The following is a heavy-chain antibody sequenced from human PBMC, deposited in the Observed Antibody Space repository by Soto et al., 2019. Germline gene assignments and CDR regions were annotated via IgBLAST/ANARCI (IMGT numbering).Heavy chain of an antibody. V-gene: IGHV1-18*01. J-gene: IGHJ4*02. CDR1: GYTFTSYG. D-gene: IGHD3-3*01. CDR2: ISAYNGNT. CDR3: ARDRRSIWSGYYPFDY. Sequence: QVQLVQSGAEVKKPGASVKVSCKASGYTFTSYGISWVRQAPGQGLEWMGWISAYNGNTNYAQKLQGRVTRTTDTSTRTAYMELRSLRSEDTAVYYCARDRRSIWSGYYPFDYWGQGTLVTVSS.